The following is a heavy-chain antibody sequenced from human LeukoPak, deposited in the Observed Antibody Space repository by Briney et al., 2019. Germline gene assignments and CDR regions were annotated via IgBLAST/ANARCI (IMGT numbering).Heavy chain of an antibody. CDR3: ARVGYYALGPFSYFDY. V-gene: IGHV3-30*03. CDR1: GFTFSRYG. CDR2: TSYDGTKK. Sequence: GRSLRLSCAASGFTFSRYGMHWVRQAPGKGLEWVAVTSYDGTKKDYADHVKGRFTISRDNSQNTLYLQMNSLRAEDTAVYYCARVGYYALGPFSYFDYWGQGTLVTVSS. J-gene: IGHJ4*02. D-gene: IGHD3-10*01.